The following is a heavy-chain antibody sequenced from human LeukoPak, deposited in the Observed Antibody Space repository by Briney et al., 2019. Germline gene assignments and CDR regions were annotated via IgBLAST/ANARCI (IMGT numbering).Heavy chain of an antibody. J-gene: IGHJ4*02. CDR1: GYSISSGYY. V-gene: IGHV4-38-2*02. Sequence: ASETLSLTCTVSGYSISSGYYWGWIQQPPGKGLEWIGSMYESGRTYYNPSLKSRVAISVDTSKNQFSLKLSYVTAADTAVYYCVRDSSGYYPIFDYWGQGTLVTVSS. CDR2: MYESGRT. CDR3: VRDSSGYYPIFDY. D-gene: IGHD3-22*01.